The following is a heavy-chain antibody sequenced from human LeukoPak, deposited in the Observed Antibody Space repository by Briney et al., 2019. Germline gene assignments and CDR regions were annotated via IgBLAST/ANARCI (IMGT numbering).Heavy chain of an antibody. J-gene: IGHJ4*02. CDR3: ARDDYFDY. CDR1: GGSFSGYY. Sequence: NSSKTLSLTCAVYGGSFSGYYWSWIRQPPGKGLEWIGEINHSGSTNYNPSLKSRVTISVDTSKNQFSLKLSSVTAADTAVYYCARDDYFDYWGQGTLVTVSS. V-gene: IGHV4-34*01. CDR2: INHSGST.